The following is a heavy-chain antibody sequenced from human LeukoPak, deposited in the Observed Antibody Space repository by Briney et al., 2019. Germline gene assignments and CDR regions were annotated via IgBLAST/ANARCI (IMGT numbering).Heavy chain of an antibody. Sequence: GGSLRLSCAASGFTFSSYGMHWVRQAPGKGLEWVAVISYDGSNKYYADSVKGRFTISRDNSKNTLYLQMNSLRAEDTAVYYCAKDESSSWYEPYYFDYWGQGTLVTVSS. CDR3: AKDESSSWYEPYYFDY. CDR1: GFTFSSYG. CDR2: ISYDGSNK. J-gene: IGHJ4*02. D-gene: IGHD6-13*01. V-gene: IGHV3-30*18.